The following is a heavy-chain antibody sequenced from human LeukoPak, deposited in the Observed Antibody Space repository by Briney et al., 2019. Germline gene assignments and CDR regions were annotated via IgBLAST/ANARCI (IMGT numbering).Heavy chain of an antibody. V-gene: IGHV3-23*01. J-gene: IGHJ4*02. CDR1: GFTFSSYA. D-gene: IGHD6-13*01. Sequence: GGSLRLSCAASGFTFSSYAMSWVRQAPGKGLEWVSAISGSGGSTYYADSVKGRFTISRDNSKNTLYLQMNGLRAEDTAVYYCAKGSRSSSWYPSYFDYWGQGTLVTVSS. CDR2: ISGSGGST. CDR3: AKGSRSSSWYPSYFDY.